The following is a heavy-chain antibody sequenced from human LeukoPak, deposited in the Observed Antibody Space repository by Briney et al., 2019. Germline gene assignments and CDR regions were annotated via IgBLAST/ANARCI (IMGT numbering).Heavy chain of an antibody. V-gene: IGHV1-8*01. Sequence: ASVNVSCKPSEHTFTSYDINWGRQATGQGLEWMGWMNPNSGNTGYAQKFQGRVTMTRNTYISTAYMELSSLRSEDTAVYYCARVAASWWDSYGYIDYWGQGTLVTVSS. CDR3: ARVAASWWDSYGYIDY. D-gene: IGHD5-18*01. CDR1: EHTFTSYD. J-gene: IGHJ4*02. CDR2: MNPNSGNT.